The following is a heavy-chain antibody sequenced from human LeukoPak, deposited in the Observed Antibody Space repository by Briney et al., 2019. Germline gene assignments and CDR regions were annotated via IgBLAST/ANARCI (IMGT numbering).Heavy chain of an antibody. D-gene: IGHD6-13*01. Sequence: PGGSLRLSCAASGFTFSSDAMHWVRQAPGKGLEWVSTISGSGGSTYYADSVKGRVTISRDNSKNSLYLQMNSLRAEDTALYYCAKGYSSSWYYYFDYWGQGTLVTVSS. J-gene: IGHJ4*02. CDR3: AKGYSSSWYYYFDY. V-gene: IGHV3-23*01. CDR1: GFTFSSDA. CDR2: ISGSGGST.